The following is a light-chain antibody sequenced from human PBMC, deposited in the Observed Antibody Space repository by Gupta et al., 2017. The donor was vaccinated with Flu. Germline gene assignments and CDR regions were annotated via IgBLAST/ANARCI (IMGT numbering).Light chain of an antibody. Sequence: KLTCTLSTGHGGVAIAWHQQRPQKGPRCLMKLDRDGSHHKGDGIPDRFSGYSSGTERYLTISSLQAEDEADYYCQTWGNAIQVFGGGTKVTVL. CDR3: QTWGNAIQV. J-gene: IGLJ3*02. V-gene: IGLV4-69*01. CDR1: TGHGGVA. CDR2: LDRDGSH.